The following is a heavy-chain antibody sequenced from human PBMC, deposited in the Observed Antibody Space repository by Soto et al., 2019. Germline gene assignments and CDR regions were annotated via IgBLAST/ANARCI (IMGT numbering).Heavy chain of an antibody. CDR3: EAEMTFGKLSVV. CDR2: IFPKFGTT. V-gene: IGHV1-69*01. J-gene: IGHJ6*02. D-gene: IGHD3-16*02. Sequence: QVQLVQSGAEVKKPGSSVKVSCKASGDTDTNYVISWVRQAPGQGLEWMGGIFPKFGTTYSAQKLQDRLXXXADESTSTVYMQLSSLRLDDTAVYYCEAEMTFGKLSVVWGQGTTVTVSS. CDR1: GDTDTNYV.